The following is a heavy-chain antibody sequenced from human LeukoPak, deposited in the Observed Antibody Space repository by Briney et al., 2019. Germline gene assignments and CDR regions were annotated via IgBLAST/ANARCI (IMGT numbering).Heavy chain of an antibody. CDR3: AREDNPHLKYYGSGSY. Sequence: GGSLRLSCAASGFTFSSYEMNWVRQAPGKGLEWVSYISSSGSTIYYADSVKGRFTISRDNAKNSPYLQMNSLRAEDTAVYYCAREDNPHLKYYGSGSYWGQGTLVTVSS. D-gene: IGHD3-10*01. J-gene: IGHJ4*02. CDR1: GFTFSSYE. V-gene: IGHV3-48*03. CDR2: ISSSGSTI.